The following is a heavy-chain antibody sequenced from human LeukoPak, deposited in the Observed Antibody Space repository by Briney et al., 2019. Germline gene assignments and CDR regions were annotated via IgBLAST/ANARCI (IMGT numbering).Heavy chain of an antibody. CDR3: ARTYNIRYFDS. CDR2: IWSDGSNK. J-gene: IGHJ4*02. V-gene: IGHV3-33*01. D-gene: IGHD3-9*01. Sequence: PGGSLRLSCAASGFTFSSYGMHWVRQAPGKGLEWVAVIWSDGSNKYYADSVKGRFTISRDNSKNTLYLQMSSLRAVDTAVYFCARTYNIRYFDSWGQGTLVTVSS. CDR1: GFTFSSYG.